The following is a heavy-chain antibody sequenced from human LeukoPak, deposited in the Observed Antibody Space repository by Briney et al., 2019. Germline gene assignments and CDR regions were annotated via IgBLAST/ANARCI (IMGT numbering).Heavy chain of an antibody. D-gene: IGHD6-19*01. J-gene: IGHJ4*02. CDR2: ISSRSDTI. CDR3: ARGTRGWYFDY. CDR1: GFTFSSYW. V-gene: IGHV3-48*01. Sequence: GGSLRLSCAASGFTFSSYWMNWVRQAPGKGLEWVSYISSRSDTIYQADSVKGRFTIARDNAKNSLYLQMNSLRAEDTAVYYCARGTRGWYFDYWGQGTLVTVSS.